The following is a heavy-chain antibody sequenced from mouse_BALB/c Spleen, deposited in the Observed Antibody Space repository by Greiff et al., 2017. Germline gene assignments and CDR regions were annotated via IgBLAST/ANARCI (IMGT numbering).Heavy chain of an antibody. Sequence: EVKLVESGGDLVKPGGSLKLSCAASGFTFSSYGMSWVRQTPDKRLVGVATISSCGSYTYYPDSVKGRFTISRDNAKNTLYLQMSSLKSEDTAMYYCSRLGTYDYDGGHYYFDYWGQGTTLTVSS. V-gene: IGHV5-6*01. CDR1: GFTFSSYG. J-gene: IGHJ2*01. CDR3: SRLGTYDYDGGHYYFDY. CDR2: ISSCGSYT. D-gene: IGHD2-4*01.